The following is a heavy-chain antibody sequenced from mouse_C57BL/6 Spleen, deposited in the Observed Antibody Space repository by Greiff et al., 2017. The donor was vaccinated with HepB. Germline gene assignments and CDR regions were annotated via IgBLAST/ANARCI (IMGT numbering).Heavy chain of an antibody. CDR2: IYPSDSET. CDR3: ARLLRFAY. D-gene: IGHD1-1*01. Sequence: QVQLKQPGAELVRPGSSVKLSCKASGYTFTSYWMDWVKQRPGQGLEWIGNIYPSDSETHYNQKFKDKATLTVDKSSSTAYMQLSSLTSEDSAVYYCARLLRFAYWGQGTLVTVSA. CDR1: GYTFTSYW. J-gene: IGHJ3*01. V-gene: IGHV1-61*01.